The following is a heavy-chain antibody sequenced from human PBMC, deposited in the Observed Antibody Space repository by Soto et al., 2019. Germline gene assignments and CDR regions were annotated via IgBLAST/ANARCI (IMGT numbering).Heavy chain of an antibody. Sequence: ASVKVSCKASGYSFTSYGISWVRQAPGQGLEWMGWISAYNGNTNYAQKLQGRVTMTTDTSTSTAYMELRSLRSDDTAVYYCARVYCSGVSCYRVLGWYYSYRDVWGKGTRVTVPS. CDR1: GYSFTSYG. J-gene: IGHJ6*03. CDR3: ARVYCSGVSCYRVLGWYYSYRDV. V-gene: IGHV1-18*01. CDR2: ISAYNGNT. D-gene: IGHD2-15*01.